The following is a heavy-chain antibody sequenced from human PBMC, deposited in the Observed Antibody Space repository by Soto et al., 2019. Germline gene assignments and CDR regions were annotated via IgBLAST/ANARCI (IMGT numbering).Heavy chain of an antibody. Sequence: ASVKVSCKASGYTFTSYDINWVRQATGQGLEWMGWMNPNSGNTGYAQKFQGRVTMTRNTSISTAYMELSSLRSEDTAVYDCARTPLGYCTKGVGYSGNWFDPWG. D-gene: IGHD2-8*01. J-gene: IGHJ5*02. CDR3: ARTPLGYCTKGVGYSGNWFDP. CDR2: MNPNSGNT. CDR1: GYTFTSYD. V-gene: IGHV1-8*01.